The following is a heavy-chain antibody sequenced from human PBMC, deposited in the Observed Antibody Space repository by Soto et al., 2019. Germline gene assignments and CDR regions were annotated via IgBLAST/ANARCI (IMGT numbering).Heavy chain of an antibody. CDR1: GFTFSSYC. D-gene: IGHD6-19*01. J-gene: IGHJ6*02. V-gene: IGHV3-30*18. CDR3: AKEYSSGWGKRYYYGMDV. CDR2: ISYDGSNK. Sequence: QPGGSLRLSCAASGFTFSSYCMHWVRQAPGKGLEWVAVISYDGSNKYYADSVKGRFTISRDNSKNTLYLQMNSLRAEDTAVYYCAKEYSSGWGKRYYYGMDVWGQGTTVTVSS.